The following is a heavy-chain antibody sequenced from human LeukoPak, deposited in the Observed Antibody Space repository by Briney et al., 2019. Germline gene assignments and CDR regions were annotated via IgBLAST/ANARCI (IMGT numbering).Heavy chain of an antibody. CDR3: ARGSTGI. D-gene: IGHD2-8*02. Sequence: GGSLRLSCAASGFTFSSYWMHWVRQAPGKGLEWVSRMDPHGRTIDYADSVKGRFTISRDNAKNSLYLQMNSLRAEDTAVYYCARGSTGIWGQGTMVTVSS. J-gene: IGHJ3*02. CDR2: MDPHGRTI. V-gene: IGHV3-74*01. CDR1: GFTFSSYW.